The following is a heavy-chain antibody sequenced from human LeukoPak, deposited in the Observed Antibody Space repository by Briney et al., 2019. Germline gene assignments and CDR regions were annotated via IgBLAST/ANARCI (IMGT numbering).Heavy chain of an antibody. CDR3: ARKNDFEI. Sequence: AETLSLTCAASGVSISSYYWSWIRQPPGKALEWIGHIFYSGSTNYNPSLQSRVTISVDLSKGQFSLRLTSVTAADTAVYYCARKNDFEIWGQGTLVTVSS. V-gene: IGHV4-59*01. CDR2: IFYSGST. J-gene: IGHJ3*02. D-gene: IGHD2/OR15-2a*01. CDR1: GVSISSYY.